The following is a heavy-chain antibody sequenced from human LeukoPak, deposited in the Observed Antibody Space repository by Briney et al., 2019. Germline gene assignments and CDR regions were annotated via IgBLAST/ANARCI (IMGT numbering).Heavy chain of an antibody. D-gene: IGHD5-12*01. CDR3: AKVQYTDYDMNFDS. CDR1: GFTFSSYA. Sequence: GGSLRLSCAASGFTFSSYAMSWVRQAPGMGLEWVSAIGGSDTNTYYADSVKGRFTISKNSLYLQIKGLRADDTALYYCAKVQYTDYDMNFDSWGQGTLVTVSS. V-gene: IGHV3-23*01. J-gene: IGHJ4*02. CDR2: IGGSDTNT.